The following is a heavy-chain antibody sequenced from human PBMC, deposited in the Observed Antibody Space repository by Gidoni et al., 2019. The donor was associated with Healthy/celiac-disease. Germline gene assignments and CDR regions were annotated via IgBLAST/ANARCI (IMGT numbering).Heavy chain of an antibody. D-gene: IGHD3-22*01. Sequence: VQLVESGGGVVQPGRSLRLSCAASGLTFSSYGMHWVRQAPGKGLEWVAVIWYDGSNKYYADSVKGRFTISRDNSKNTLYLQMNSLRAEDTAVYYCARTSITMIVVADAFDIWGQGTMVTVSS. CDR2: IWYDGSNK. J-gene: IGHJ3*02. V-gene: IGHV3-33*01. CDR3: ARTSITMIVVADAFDI. CDR1: GLTFSSYG.